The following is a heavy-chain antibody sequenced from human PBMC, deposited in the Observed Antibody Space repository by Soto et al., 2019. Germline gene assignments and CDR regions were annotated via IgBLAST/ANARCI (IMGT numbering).Heavy chain of an antibody. J-gene: IGHJ5*02. CDR3: ARGSSAAEGYWLDP. Sequence: VQLQESGPGLVKPSGTLSLTCAVSHGSITSSNWWTWVRQPPGKRLEWIGEIFHSGATNYNPSLESRVTMSVDNSKNQFSLNLTSVTAADTAVYYCARGSSAAEGYWLDPWGQGTLVIVSS. CDR2: IFHSGAT. CDR1: HGSITSSNW. D-gene: IGHD2-2*01. V-gene: IGHV4-4*02.